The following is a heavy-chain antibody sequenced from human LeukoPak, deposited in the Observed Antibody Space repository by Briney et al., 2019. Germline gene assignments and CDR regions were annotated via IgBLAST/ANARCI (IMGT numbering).Heavy chain of an antibody. Sequence: ASVKVSCKVSGYTLTELSMHWVRQAPGKGLEWMGGFDPEDGETIYAQKFQGRVTMTEDTYTDTAYMELSSLRSEDTAVYYCATAPNEWLRHRYGMDVWGQGTTVTVSS. D-gene: IGHD5-12*01. CDR1: GYTLTELS. CDR2: FDPEDGET. V-gene: IGHV1-24*01. CDR3: ATAPNEWLRHRYGMDV. J-gene: IGHJ6*02.